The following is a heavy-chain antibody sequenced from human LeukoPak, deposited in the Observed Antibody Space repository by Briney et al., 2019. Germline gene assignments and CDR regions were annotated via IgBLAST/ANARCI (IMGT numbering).Heavy chain of an antibody. CDR3: AKVGEGGEGFDY. V-gene: IGHV3-23*01. CDR1: GGTFSSYA. Sequence: SCKASGGTFSSYAISWVRQAPGKGLEWVSAISGSGGSTYYADSVKGRFTISRDNSKNTLYLQMNSLRAEDTAVYYCAKVGEGGEGFDYWGQGTLVTVSS. CDR2: ISGSGGST. J-gene: IGHJ4*02. D-gene: IGHD2-21*01.